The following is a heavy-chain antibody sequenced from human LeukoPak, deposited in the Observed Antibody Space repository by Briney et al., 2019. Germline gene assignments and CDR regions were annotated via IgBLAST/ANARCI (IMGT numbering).Heavy chain of an antibody. CDR3: TRGIRGSSTFDS. CDR1: GFTFSSYS. CDR2: ISSGSDAI. J-gene: IGHJ4*02. V-gene: IGHV3-48*04. D-gene: IGHD6-6*01. Sequence: GGSLRLSCAASGFTFSSYSMSWVRQAPGKGLECVSYISSGSDAIGYAEPVKGRFTISRDDAKNSLLLEMNSLRAEDTAVYYCTRGIRGSSTFDSWGQGTLVTVSS.